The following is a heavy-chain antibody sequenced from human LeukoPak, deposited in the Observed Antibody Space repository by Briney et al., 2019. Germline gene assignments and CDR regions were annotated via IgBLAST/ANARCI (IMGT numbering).Heavy chain of an antibody. CDR2: MNPNSGNT. CDR3: ARTADDSSGYYFLQGFDY. Sequence: ASVKVSCKASGYTFTSYDINWVRQATGQGLEWMGWMNPNSGNTGYAQKFQGRVTITRNTSMSTAYMELSSLRSEDTAVYYCARTADDSSGYYFLQGFDYWGQGTLVTVSS. V-gene: IGHV1-8*03. D-gene: IGHD3-22*01. J-gene: IGHJ4*02. CDR1: GYTFTSYD.